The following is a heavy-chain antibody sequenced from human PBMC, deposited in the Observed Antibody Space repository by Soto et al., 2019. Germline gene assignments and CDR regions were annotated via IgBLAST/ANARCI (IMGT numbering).Heavy chain of an antibody. Sequence: PGGSLRLSCAASGFTVSSKYMSWVRQAPGKGLEWVSVIYSDGSTYYADSVKGRFTISRDNSKNTLYLQMNSLRAEDTAVYYCATERGPTYYFDYWGQGXLVTVYS. CDR3: ATERGPTYYFDY. CDR2: IYSDGST. V-gene: IGHV3-53*01. J-gene: IGHJ4*02. CDR1: GFTVSSKY. D-gene: IGHD2-21*01.